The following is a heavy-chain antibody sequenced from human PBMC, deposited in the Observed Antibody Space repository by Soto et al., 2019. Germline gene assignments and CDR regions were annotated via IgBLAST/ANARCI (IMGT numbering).Heavy chain of an antibody. CDR2: ISYDGRNK. CDR3: AKDIVRYTYGACDY. Sequence: LRLSCAASGFTFNTYGMYWVRQAPGKGLEWVAAISYDGRNKYHADSVKGRFTISRDNSKNTLYLQMNSLRVEDTAVYYCAKDIVRYTYGACDYWGQGALVTVSS. D-gene: IGHD5-18*01. CDR1: GFTFNTYG. V-gene: IGHV3-30*18. J-gene: IGHJ4*02.